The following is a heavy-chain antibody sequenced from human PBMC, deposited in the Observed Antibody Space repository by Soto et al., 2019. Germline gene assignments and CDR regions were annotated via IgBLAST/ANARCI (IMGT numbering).Heavy chain of an antibody. D-gene: IGHD2-2*01. CDR3: ARLGGFCSSTNCYGYYAMDV. V-gene: IGHV4-39*02. CDR1: GGSISSGPYS. CDR2: FHYGEST. Sequence: SETLSLTCTVSGGSISSGPYSWGWIRQPPGEGLEWIATFHYGESTHYNPSLESRATVSVDTSQNHFSLKVSSVTVADTAVYYCARLGGFCSSTNCYGYYAMDVWGQGTTVTVSS. J-gene: IGHJ6*02.